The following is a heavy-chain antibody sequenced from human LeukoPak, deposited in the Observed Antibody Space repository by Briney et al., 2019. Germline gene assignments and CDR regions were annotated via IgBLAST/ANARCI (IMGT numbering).Heavy chain of an antibody. CDR1: GYTFTSYG. J-gene: IGHJ4*02. Sequence: GSSVKVSCNGSGYTFTSYGISWVRQAPGQGLERVGWISTYNSNTNYAQKLQGRVTMTTDTSTSTASMELRSMRSDDTAVYYCARPIASGGNGNPQRHHLHNACWGQGTLVTVSS. D-gene: IGHD5/OR15-5a*01. CDR3: ARPIASGGNGNPQRHHLHNAC. V-gene: IGHV1-18*01. CDR2: ISTYNSNT.